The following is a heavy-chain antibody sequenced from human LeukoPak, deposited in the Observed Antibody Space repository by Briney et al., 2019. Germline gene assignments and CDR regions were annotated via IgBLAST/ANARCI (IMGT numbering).Heavy chain of an antibody. CDR2: VSHSGNT. CDR1: GGSINGYH. CDR3: ARGREVVVVPAATPNYYYYGMDV. J-gene: IGHJ6*02. V-gene: IGHV4-59*12. Sequence: SETLSLTCTVSGGSINGYHWSWIRQPPGKGLEWIGYVSHSGNTNYNPSLKSRVTISIDRSKNQFSLKLSSVTAADTAVYYCARGREVVVVPAATPNYYYYGMDVWGQGTTVTVSS. D-gene: IGHD2-2*01.